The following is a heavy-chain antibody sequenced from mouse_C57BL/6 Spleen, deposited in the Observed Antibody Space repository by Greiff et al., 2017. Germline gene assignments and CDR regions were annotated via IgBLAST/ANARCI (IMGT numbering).Heavy chain of an antibody. CDR1: GYTFTDYY. CDR2: INPNNGGT. D-gene: IGHD2-3*01. J-gene: IGHJ4*01. Sequence: VPLQQSGPELVKPGASVKISCKASGYTFTDYYMNWVKQSHGKSLEWIGDINPNNGGTSYNQTCKGKATLTVDKSSSTAYMERRSLTSEDSAVYYCARRVIYDGYYAMDYWGQGTSVTVSS. CDR3: ARRVIYDGYYAMDY. V-gene: IGHV1-26*01.